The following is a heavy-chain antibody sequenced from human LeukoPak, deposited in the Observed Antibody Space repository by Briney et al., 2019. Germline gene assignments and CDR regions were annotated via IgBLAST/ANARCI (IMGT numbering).Heavy chain of an antibody. CDR2: IWYDGSNK. CDR1: GFTFSSYG. V-gene: IGHV3-33*01. CDR3: ARETPYGYEDY. J-gene: IGHJ4*02. D-gene: IGHD5-18*01. Sequence: PGGSLRLSCAASGFTFSSYGMHWFRQAPGKGLEWVAVIWYDGSNKYYADSVKGRFTISRDNSKNTLYLQMNSLRAEHTAVYYCARETPYGYEDYWGQGTLVTVSS.